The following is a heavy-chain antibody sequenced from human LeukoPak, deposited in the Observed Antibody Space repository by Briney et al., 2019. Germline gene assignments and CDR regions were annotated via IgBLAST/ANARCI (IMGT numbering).Heavy chain of an antibody. J-gene: IGHJ2*01. CDR3: ARGPPWYFDL. V-gene: IGHV3-30*04. CDR2: ISNDGSNK. Sequence: GGSLRLSCAASGFTFSTYPMHWVRQAPGKGLEWVAVISNDGSNKYYADSVKGRFTITRDNAKNTLYLQMNSLTAEDTAVYYCARGPPWYFDLWGRGTLVTVSS. D-gene: IGHD6-25*01. CDR1: GFTFSTYP.